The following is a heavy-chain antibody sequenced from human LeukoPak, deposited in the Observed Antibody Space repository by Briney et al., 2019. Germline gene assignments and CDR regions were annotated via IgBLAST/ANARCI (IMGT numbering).Heavy chain of an antibody. D-gene: IGHD3-22*01. CDR1: GDSVSNNGAA. V-gene: IGHV6-1*01. J-gene: IGHJ4*02. Sequence: SQTLSLTCAISGDSVSNNGAAWNWIRQSPSRGLEWLGRAYYRSRWYNDYAVSVRSRITINPDTSKNQFSLQLDSVTPEDTAVYYCAREGYYERPIDSWGQGTLVTVSS. CDR3: AREGYYERPIDS. CDR2: AYYRSRWYN.